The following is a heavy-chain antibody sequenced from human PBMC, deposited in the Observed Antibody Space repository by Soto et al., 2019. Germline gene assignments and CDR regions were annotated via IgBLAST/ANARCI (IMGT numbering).Heavy chain of an antibody. CDR1: GFTFSSYG. CDR3: ARSGSAGTTGDAFDI. CDR2: IWYDGSNK. Sequence: QVQLVESGGGVVQPGRSLRLSCAASGFTFSSYGMHWVRQAPGKGLEWVAVIWYDGSNKYYADSVKGRFTISRDNSKNTLYLQMNSLRAEDRAVYYCARSGSAGTTGDAFDIWGQGTMVTVSS. D-gene: IGHD1-7*01. V-gene: IGHV3-33*01. J-gene: IGHJ3*02.